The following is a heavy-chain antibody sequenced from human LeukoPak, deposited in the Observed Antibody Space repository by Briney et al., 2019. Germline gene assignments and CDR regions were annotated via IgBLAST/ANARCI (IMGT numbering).Heavy chain of an antibody. J-gene: IGHJ6*03. Sequence: PGGSLGLSCAASGFTFSSYGMHWVRQAPGKGLEWVAVIWYDGSNKYYADSVKGRFTISRDNSKNTLYLQMNSLRAEDTAVYYCARDARDYYGSGSYEYYYYYMDVWGKGTTVTVSS. D-gene: IGHD3-10*01. CDR3: ARDARDYYGSGSYEYYYYYMDV. CDR2: IWYDGSNK. CDR1: GFTFSSYG. V-gene: IGHV3-33*01.